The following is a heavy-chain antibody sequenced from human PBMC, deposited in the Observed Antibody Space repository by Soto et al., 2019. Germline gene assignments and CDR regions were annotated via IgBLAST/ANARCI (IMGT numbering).Heavy chain of an antibody. CDR2: IVVGSGNT. CDR1: GFTFTSSA. Sequence: QMQLVQSGPEVKKPGTSVKVSCKASGFTFTSSAVQWVRQARGQRLEWIGWIVVGSGNTNYAQKFQERVTITRDMSTSTAYMELSSLRSEDTAVYYCAAERGDYGDYGGANYFDYWGQGTLVTVSS. V-gene: IGHV1-58*01. D-gene: IGHD4-17*01. CDR3: AAERGDYGDYGGANYFDY. J-gene: IGHJ4*02.